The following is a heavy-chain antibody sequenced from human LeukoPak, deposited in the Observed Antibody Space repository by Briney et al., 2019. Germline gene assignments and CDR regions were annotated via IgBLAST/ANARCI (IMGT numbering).Heavy chain of an antibody. CDR2: IYYSGYT. CDR1: GGSISSYY. D-gene: IGHD3-16*01. Sequence: ETLSLTCTVSGGSISSYYWSWIRQPPGKGLKWIGNIYYSGYTTYSPSLRSRVTISVDTSKNQFSLKLSSVTAADTAVYYCARETSQKGAHYMDVWGKGTTITISS. CDR3: ARETSQKGAHYMDV. V-gene: IGHV4-59*01. J-gene: IGHJ6*03.